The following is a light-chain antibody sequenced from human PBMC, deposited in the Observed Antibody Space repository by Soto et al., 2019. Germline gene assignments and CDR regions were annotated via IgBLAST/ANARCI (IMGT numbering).Light chain of an antibody. J-gene: IGKJ4*01. CDR2: DAS. V-gene: IGKV3-15*01. Sequence: EIVMTKSPATLSVSPGERATLSCRASQSVNSNLAWYRQKPGQAPRLLISDASTRATGFPARFSGSGSGTEFTLTISSLQSEDSGIYYCHQYNFWPPLTFGGGTKLEIK. CDR3: HQYNFWPPLT. CDR1: QSVNSN.